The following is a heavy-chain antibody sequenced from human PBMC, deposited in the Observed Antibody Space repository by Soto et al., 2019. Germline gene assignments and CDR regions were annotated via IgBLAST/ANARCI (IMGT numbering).Heavy chain of an antibody. Sequence: QVQLVQSGAEVKKPGSSVKVSCKASGGTFSSYAISWVRQAPGQGLEWMGGIIPIFGTANYAQKFQGRVTITADESTSTAYMELSSLRSEDTAVYYCAIAVAAPGKYYYYYGMDVWGQGTTVTVSS. J-gene: IGHJ6*02. V-gene: IGHV1-69*12. CDR3: AIAVAAPGKYYYYYGMDV. CDR1: GGTFSSYA. D-gene: IGHD6-19*01. CDR2: IIPIFGTA.